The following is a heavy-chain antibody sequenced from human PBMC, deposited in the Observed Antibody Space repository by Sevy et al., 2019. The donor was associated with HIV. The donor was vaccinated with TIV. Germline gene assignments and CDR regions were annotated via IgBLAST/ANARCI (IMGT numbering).Heavy chain of an antibody. CDR1: GFTFSSYS. Sequence: GWSLRLSCAASGFTFSSYSMNWVRQAPGKGLEWVSSISSSSSYIYYADSVKGRFTISRDNAKNSLYLQMNSLRAEDTAVYYCARDPPRFYDSSGYYPWGQGTLVTVSS. J-gene: IGHJ5*02. CDR3: ARDPPRFYDSSGYYP. CDR2: ISSSSSYI. D-gene: IGHD3-22*01. V-gene: IGHV3-21*01.